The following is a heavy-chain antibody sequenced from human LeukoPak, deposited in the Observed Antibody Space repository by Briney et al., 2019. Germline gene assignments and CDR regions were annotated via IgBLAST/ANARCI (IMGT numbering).Heavy chain of an antibody. D-gene: IGHD6-13*01. CDR3: ARSIWGRPPRGGYSSSWYEYYFDY. Sequence: SVKVSCKASGGTFSSYAISWVRQAPGQGLEWMGRIIPILGIANYAQKFQGRVTITADKSTSIAYMELSSLRSEDTAVYYCARSIWGRPPRGGYSSSWYEYYFDYWGQGTLVTVSS. V-gene: IGHV1-69*04. CDR1: GGTFSSYA. J-gene: IGHJ4*02. CDR2: IIPILGIA.